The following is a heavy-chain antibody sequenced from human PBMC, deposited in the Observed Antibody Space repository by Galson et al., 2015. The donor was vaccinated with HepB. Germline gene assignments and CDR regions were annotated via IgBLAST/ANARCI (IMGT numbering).Heavy chain of an antibody. Sequence: SLRLSCAASGFAFSTYAMNWVRQPPGKGLEWVATVSDDSANTHYADSVKGRFTISSDNSENTLYLQMNSLRAEDTALYYCAKSSYCSGGSCSHFDYWGQGTLVTVSS. CDR1: GFAFSTYA. D-gene: IGHD2-15*01. CDR3: AKSSYCSGGSCSHFDY. CDR2: VSDDSANT. V-gene: IGHV3-23*01. J-gene: IGHJ4*02.